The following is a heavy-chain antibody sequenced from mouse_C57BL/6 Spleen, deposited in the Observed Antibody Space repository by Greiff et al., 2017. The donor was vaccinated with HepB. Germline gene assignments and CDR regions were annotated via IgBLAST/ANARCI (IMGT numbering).Heavy chain of an antibody. J-gene: IGHJ2*01. V-gene: IGHV5-17*01. CDR3: ARVPSYPSDYFDY. CDR2: ISSGSSTI. CDR1: GFTFSDYG. Sequence: EVMLVESGGGLVKPGGSLKLSCAASGFTFSDYGMHWVRQAPEKGLEWVAYISSGSSTIYYADTVKGRFTIARDNAKNTLFLQMTSLRSEDTAMYYGARVPSYPSDYFDYWGQGTTLTVSS. D-gene: IGHD2-10*01.